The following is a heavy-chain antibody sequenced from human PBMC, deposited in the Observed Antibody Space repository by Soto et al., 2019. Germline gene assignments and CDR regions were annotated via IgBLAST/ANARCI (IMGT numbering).Heavy chain of an antibody. CDR2: ISAYNGNT. J-gene: IGHJ6*02. Sequence: GASVKVSCKASGYTFTSYGISWVRQAPGQGLEWMGWISAYNGNTNYAQKLQGRVTMTTDTSTSTAYMELRSLRSDDTAVYYCASSSSSWYDRSYYYGMDVWGQGXTVTVSS. V-gene: IGHV1-18*01. D-gene: IGHD6-13*01. CDR3: ASSSSSWYDRSYYYGMDV. CDR1: GYTFTSYG.